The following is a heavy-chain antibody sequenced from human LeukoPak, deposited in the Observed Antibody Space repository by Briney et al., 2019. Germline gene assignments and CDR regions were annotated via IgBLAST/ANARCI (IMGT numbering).Heavy chain of an antibody. CDR2: IYYSGST. Sequence: PSETLPLTCTVSGGSISSYYWSWIRQPPAKGLEWIGYIYYSGSTNYNSSLTSRVTISVDTSKNQFSLKLSSVTAADTAVYYCARANYDGSGHIDYWGQGTLVTVSS. J-gene: IGHJ4*02. D-gene: IGHD3-22*01. CDR3: ARANYDGSGHIDY. CDR1: GGSISSYY. V-gene: IGHV4-59*01.